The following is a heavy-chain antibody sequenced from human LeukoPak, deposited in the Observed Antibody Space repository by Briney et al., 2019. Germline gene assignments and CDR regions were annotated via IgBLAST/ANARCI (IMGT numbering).Heavy chain of an antibody. J-gene: IGHJ3*02. V-gene: IGHV1-46*01. CDR2: INPSGGST. D-gene: IGHD1-1*01. CDR3: ARDRVELERRAFDI. CDR1: GYTCTSYY. Sequence: ASVKVSCKASGYTCTSYYMNWVRQAPGQGLEWMGRINPSGGSTTYAQKFQGRVTMTRDTSTSTVYMELSSLRSEDTAFYYCARDRVELERRAFDIWGQGTMVTVSS.